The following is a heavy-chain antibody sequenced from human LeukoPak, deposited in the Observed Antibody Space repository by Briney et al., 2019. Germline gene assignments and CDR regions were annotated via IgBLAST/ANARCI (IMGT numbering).Heavy chain of an antibody. V-gene: IGHV4-39*07. Sequence: PSETLSLTCTVSGGSISSSSYYWGWIRQPPGKGLEWIGSIYYSGSTYYNPSLKSRVTISVDTSKNQFSLKLSSVTAADTAVYYCGGEGVPAAIPSGFDPWGQGTLVTVSS. J-gene: IGHJ5*02. D-gene: IGHD2-2*02. CDR3: GGEGVPAAIPSGFDP. CDR1: GGSISSSSYY. CDR2: IYYSGST.